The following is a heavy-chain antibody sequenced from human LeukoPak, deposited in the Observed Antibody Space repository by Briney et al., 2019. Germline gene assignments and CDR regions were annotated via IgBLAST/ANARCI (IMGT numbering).Heavy chain of an antibody. CDR3: AKSALRYQLRSSLDY. CDR1: GFTFSSYA. J-gene: IGHJ4*02. V-gene: IGHV3-23*01. CDR2: ISGGGARS. Sequence: GGSLRLSCAASGFTFSSYAMNWVRQAPGKGLEWVSAISGGGARSYSADSVKGRFTVSRDNSKNTLYLQVNSLRAEDTAIYYCAKSALRYQLRSSLDYCGQGNLVTVSS. D-gene: IGHD2-2*01.